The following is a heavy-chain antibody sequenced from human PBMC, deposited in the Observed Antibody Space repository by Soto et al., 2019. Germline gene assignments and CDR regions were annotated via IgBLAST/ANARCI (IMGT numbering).Heavy chain of an antibody. Sequence: GGSLRLSCAASGFTFSSYGMHWVRQAPGKGLEWVAVISYDGSNKYNADSVKGRFTISRDNSKNTLYLQMNSLRAEDTAVYYCAKDQGYSGTYYYGMDVWGQGTTVTVAS. CDR2: ISYDGSNK. CDR1: GFTFSSYG. V-gene: IGHV3-30*18. J-gene: IGHJ6*02. D-gene: IGHD3-22*01. CDR3: AKDQGYSGTYYYGMDV.